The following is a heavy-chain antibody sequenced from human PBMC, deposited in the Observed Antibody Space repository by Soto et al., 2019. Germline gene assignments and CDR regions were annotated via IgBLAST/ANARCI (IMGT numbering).Heavy chain of an antibody. CDR2: IYYSGST. J-gene: IGHJ5*02. CDR1: GGSITGGDYF. CDR3: ARVKSRVVDWFDP. V-gene: IGHV4-31*03. D-gene: IGHD3-3*01. Sequence: PSETLSLTCTVSGGSITGGDYFWSWIRQPPGKGLEWIGYIYYSGSTDYNPSLKSRVTISKDTSENKFSLKLNSVTAADTAVYYCARVKSRVVDWFDPWGQGTLVTVSS.